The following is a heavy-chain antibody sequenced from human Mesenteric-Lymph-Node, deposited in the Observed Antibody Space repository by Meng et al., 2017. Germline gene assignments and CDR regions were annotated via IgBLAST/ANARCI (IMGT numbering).Heavy chain of an antibody. V-gene: IGHV7-4-1*02. CDR3: ATSGGGFDY. CDR2: LNPNTGNP. D-gene: IGHD1-26*01. J-gene: IGHJ4*02. CDR1: PDTFTDYD. Sequence: LVSSGSELKKPGAAGKVSCNASPDTFTDYDINWVRQAPGQGLEWMGWLNPNTGNPTYAQGFPGRFVFSLDTSVSTAHLQISTLTAEDTAVYYCATSGGGFDYWGQGTLVTVSS.